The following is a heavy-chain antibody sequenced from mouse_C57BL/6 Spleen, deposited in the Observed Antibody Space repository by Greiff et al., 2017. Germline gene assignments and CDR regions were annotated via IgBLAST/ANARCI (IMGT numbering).Heavy chain of an antibody. D-gene: IGHD2-2*01. CDR2: IYPSDSET. V-gene: IGHV1-61*01. J-gene: IGHJ4*01. CDR1: GYTFTSYW. Sequence: VQLQQPGAELVRPGSSVKLSCKASGYTFTSYWMDWVKQRPGQGLEWIGNIYPSDSETHYNQKFKDKATLTVDKSSSTAYMQLSSLTSEDSAVYYCARDVVTTVYYAMDYWGQGTSVTVSS. CDR3: ARDVVTTVYYAMDY.